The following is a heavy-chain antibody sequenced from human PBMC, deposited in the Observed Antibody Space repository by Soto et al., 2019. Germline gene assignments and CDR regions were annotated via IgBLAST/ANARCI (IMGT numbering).Heavy chain of an antibody. J-gene: IGHJ5*02. Sequence: PADPLSLTCAVSGGSIRSSNWWRWVRQPPGKGREWNGEMYQSESTNYNTSLKRRVTISVDKSKNQFSLKLSSVTAADRAVYYCASATLTRYCSSTSCQRRFNWFDPWGQGTLVTVSS. CDR2: MYQSEST. CDR1: GGSIRSSNW. D-gene: IGHD2-2*01. CDR3: ASATLTRYCSSTSCQRRFNWFDP. V-gene: IGHV4-4*02.